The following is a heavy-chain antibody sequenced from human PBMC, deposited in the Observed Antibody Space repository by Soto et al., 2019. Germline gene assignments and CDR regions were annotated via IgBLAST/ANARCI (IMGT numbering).Heavy chain of an antibody. J-gene: IGHJ5*02. CDR3: AKDSSHIVVVVAATLDP. CDR2: ISGSGGST. Sequence: GGSLTLSCAAAGFTSSSNSMSWVCEAPGKGLEWVSAISGSGGSTYYADTVKGRITISRDNSKNTLYVQINSLRAEDTAVYYCAKDSSHIVVVVAATLDPSGQGTLVTVSS. D-gene: IGHD2-15*01. CDR1: GFTSSSNS. V-gene: IGHV3-23*01.